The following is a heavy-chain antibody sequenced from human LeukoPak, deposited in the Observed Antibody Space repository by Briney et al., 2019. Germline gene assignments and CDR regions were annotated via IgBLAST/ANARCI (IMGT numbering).Heavy chain of an antibody. CDR1: GYSFTSYW. J-gene: IGHJ4*02. D-gene: IGHD5-24*01. Sequence: GSLKVSCKGSGYSFTSYWIGWARQMPGKGLEWMGIIYPGDSDTRYSPSFQGQVTISADKSISTAYLQWSSLKASDTAMYYCARSRRDGYKYFDYWGQGTLVTVSS. CDR3: ARSRRDGYKYFDY. V-gene: IGHV5-51*01. CDR2: IYPGDSDT.